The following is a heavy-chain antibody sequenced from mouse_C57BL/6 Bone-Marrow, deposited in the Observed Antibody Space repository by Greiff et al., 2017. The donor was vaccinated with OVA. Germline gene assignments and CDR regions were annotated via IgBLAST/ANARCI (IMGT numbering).Heavy chain of an antibody. CDR2: IYPGDGDT. CDR3: ARAAPIYYYGSSYYGHWYFDV. Sequence: QVQLKESGPELVKPGASVKISCKASGYAFSSSWMNWVKQRPGKGLEWIGRIYPGDGDTNYNGKFKGKATLTADKSSSTAYMQLSSLTSEDSAVYFCARAAPIYYYGSSYYGHWYFDVWGTGTTVTVSS. J-gene: IGHJ1*03. V-gene: IGHV1-82*01. CDR1: GYAFSSSW. D-gene: IGHD1-1*01.